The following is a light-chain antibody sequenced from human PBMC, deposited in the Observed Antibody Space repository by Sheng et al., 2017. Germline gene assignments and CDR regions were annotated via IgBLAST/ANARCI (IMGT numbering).Light chain of an antibody. Sequence: DIQMTQSPSTLSASVGDRVTITCRASQSISTWLAWYQQKPGKAPKLLIYKASNLDSGVPSRFSGSGSGTEFTLTISSLQPDDFATYYCQQYSLYSVTFGGGTKVEDQT. CDR1: QSISTW. CDR3: QQYSLYSVT. CDR2: KAS. V-gene: IGKV1-5*03. J-gene: IGKJ4*01.